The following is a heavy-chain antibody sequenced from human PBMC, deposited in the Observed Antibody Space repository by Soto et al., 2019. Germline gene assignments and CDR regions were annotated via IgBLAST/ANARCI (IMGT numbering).Heavy chain of an antibody. J-gene: IGHJ4*02. V-gene: IGHV4-39*01. D-gene: IGHD3-22*01. CDR1: GGSISSSSYY. Sequence: SETLSLTCTVSGGSISSSSYYWGWIRQPPGKGLEWIGSIYYSGSTYYNPSLKSRVTISVDTSKNQFSLKLSSVTAADTAVYYCARQWGYYYDSSGFGFDYWGQGTLVTVSS. CDR2: IYYSGST. CDR3: ARQWGYYYDSSGFGFDY.